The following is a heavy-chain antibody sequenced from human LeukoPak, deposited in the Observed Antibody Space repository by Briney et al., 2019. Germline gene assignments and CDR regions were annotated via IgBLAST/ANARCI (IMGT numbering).Heavy chain of an antibody. CDR2: FDPEDGET. CDR1: GYTLTELS. CDR3: ARFSTVTSREYRGVAF. Sequence: ASVKVSCKVSGYTLTELSMHWVRQAPGKGLEWMGGFDPEDGETIYAQKFQGRVTMTEDTSTDTAYMELSSLRSDDTAVYYCARFSTVTSREYRGVAFWGQGTLVTVSS. J-gene: IGHJ4*02. D-gene: IGHD4-11*01. V-gene: IGHV1-24*01.